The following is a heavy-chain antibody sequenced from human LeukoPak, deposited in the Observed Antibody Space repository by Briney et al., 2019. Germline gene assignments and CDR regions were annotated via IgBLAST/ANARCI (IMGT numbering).Heavy chain of an antibody. Sequence: ASVKVSCKASGYTFTDYYMHWVRQAPGEGLEWMGWINPNSGGTDYAQKFQGRVTLTRDTSINTAYMELNSLRSDDTAVYYCASKGSGYCSSTSCQGAFDIWGQGTMVTVSS. CDR2: INPNSGGT. D-gene: IGHD2-2*01. J-gene: IGHJ3*02. CDR1: GYTFTDYY. V-gene: IGHV1-2*02. CDR3: ASKGSGYCSSTSCQGAFDI.